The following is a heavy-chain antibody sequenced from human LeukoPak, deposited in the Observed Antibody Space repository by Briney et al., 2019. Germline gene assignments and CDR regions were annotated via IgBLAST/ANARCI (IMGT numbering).Heavy chain of an antibody. D-gene: IGHD6-19*01. CDR3: AREAVAGTGFDY. J-gene: IGHJ4*02. CDR2: ISSSGSTI. V-gene: IGHV3-48*04. CDR1: GFTFSSYG. Sequence: GGSLRLSCAASGFTFSSYGMHWVRQAPGKGLEWVSYISSSGSTIYYADSVKGRFTISRDNAKNSLYLQMNSLRAEDTAVYYCAREAVAGTGFDYWGQGTLVTVSS.